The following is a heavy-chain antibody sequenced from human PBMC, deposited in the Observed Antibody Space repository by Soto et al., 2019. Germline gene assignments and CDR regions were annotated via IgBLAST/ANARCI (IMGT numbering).Heavy chain of an antibody. D-gene: IGHD6-19*01. CDR2: ISGSGGST. CDR3: ANSGWYNPDGYFQH. CDR1: GFTFSSYA. J-gene: IGHJ1*01. Sequence: EVQLLESGGGLVQPGGSLRLSCAASGFTFSSYAMSLVRQAPGKGLEWVSAISGSGGSTYYADSVKGRFTISRDNSKHTLNQQKNSLRAEDTAVYYCANSGWYNPDGYFQHWGQGTLVTVSS. V-gene: IGHV3-23*01.